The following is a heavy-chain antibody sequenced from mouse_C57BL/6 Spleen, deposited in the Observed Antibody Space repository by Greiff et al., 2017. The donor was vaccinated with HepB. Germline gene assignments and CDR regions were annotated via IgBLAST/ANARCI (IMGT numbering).Heavy chain of an antibody. CDR3: ARERGAYGNYGYFDY. CDR2: INPNNGGT. J-gene: IGHJ2*01. D-gene: IGHD2-1*01. V-gene: IGHV1-18*01. Sequence: VQLQQSGPELVKPGASVKIPCKASGYTFTDYNMDWVKQSHGKSLEWIGDINPNNGGTIYNQKFKGKATLTVDKSSSTAYMELRSLTSEDTAVYYCARERGAYGNYGYFDYWGQGTTLTVSS. CDR1: GYTFTDYN.